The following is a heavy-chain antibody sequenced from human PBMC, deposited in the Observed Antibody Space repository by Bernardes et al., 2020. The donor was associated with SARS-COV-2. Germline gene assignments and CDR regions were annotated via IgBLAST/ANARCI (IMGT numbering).Heavy chain of an antibody. J-gene: IGHJ6*02. V-gene: IGHV1-24*01. Sequence: ASVKVSCKVSGYTLTELSMPWVRQAPGKGLEWMGGFDPEDGETIYAQKFQGRVTMTEDTSTDTAYMELSSLRSEDTAVYYCATTGTPIRHAYYYYGMDVWGQGTTVTVSS. CDR2: FDPEDGET. CDR1: GYTLTELS. CDR3: ATTGTPIRHAYYYYGMDV. D-gene: IGHD1-1*01.